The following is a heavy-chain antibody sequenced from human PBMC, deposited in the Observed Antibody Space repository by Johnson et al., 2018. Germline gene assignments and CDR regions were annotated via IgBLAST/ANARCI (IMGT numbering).Heavy chain of an antibody. CDR3: ARGVWRDTAMAQYYYYGMDV. J-gene: IGHJ6*02. Sequence: QVQLQESGPGLVKPSETLSLTCTVSGGSISSYYWSWIRQPPGKGLEWIGYIYYSGSTNYNPSLKSRFTISVDTSKNQYALKVSTVAGAERAGYYCARGVWRDTAMAQYYYYGMDVWGQGTTVTVSS. CDR1: GGSISSYY. D-gene: IGHD5-18*01. CDR2: IYYSGST. V-gene: IGHV4-59*01.